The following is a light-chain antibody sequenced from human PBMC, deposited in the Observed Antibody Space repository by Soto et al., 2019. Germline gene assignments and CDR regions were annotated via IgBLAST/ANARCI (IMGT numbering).Light chain of an antibody. Sequence: DIQMTQSPSSLSASLGDRVTITCRASQGIKKYVAWYQQKPGKVPKLLIYAASSLQSGVPSRFSGSGSGTDFTFTISSLQPDDVATYYCQKYDTVPWAFGQGTKVDIK. V-gene: IGKV1-27*01. CDR1: QGIKKY. CDR3: QKYDTVPWA. CDR2: AAS. J-gene: IGKJ1*01.